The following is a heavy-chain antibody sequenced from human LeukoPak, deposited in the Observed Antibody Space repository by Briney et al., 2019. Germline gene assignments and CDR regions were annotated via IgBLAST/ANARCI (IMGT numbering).Heavy chain of an antibody. Sequence: GGSLRLSCAASGFTFSSYAMSWVRQAPGKGLGWVSAISGSGGSTYYADSVKGRFTISRDNSKNTLYLQMNSLRAEDTAVYYCAKDGNYCSGGSCKIYYYYYMDVWGKGTTVTVSS. CDR2: ISGSGGST. J-gene: IGHJ6*03. CDR3: AKDGNYCSGGSCKIYYYYYMDV. CDR1: GFTFSSYA. V-gene: IGHV3-23*01. D-gene: IGHD2-15*01.